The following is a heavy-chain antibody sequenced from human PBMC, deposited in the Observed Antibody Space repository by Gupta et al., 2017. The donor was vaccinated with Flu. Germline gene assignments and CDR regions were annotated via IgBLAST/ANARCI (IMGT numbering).Heavy chain of an antibody. CDR2: IIPVFGPT. CDR1: GVTFRSYV. D-gene: IGHD2-15*01. CDR3: ARKGGXHCSGGTCYSFDY. J-gene: IGHJ4*02. V-gene: IGHV1-69*01. Sequence: QVQLVQSGAEVKKPGSSVKVSCKASGVTFRSYVINWVRQAPGQGLEWMGGIIPVFGPTNYAQKFQGRVTITADESTSTAYLELSSLRSEDTAVXYXARKGGXHCSGGTCYSFDYWGQGTLVIVSS.